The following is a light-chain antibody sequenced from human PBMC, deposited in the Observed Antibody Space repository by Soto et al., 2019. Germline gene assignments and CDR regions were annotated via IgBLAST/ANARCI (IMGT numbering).Light chain of an antibody. CDR2: KDR. CDR3: QSVDSSGFYSVV. CDR1: GLPKQY. Sequence: SYELTQPPSVSVSPGQTARITCSGDGLPKQYGYWYQQKPGQAPVLVIYKDRERPSGIPERFSGSSSGTTVTLTISGVQAEDEADYYCQSVDSSGFYSVVFGGGTKLTVL. J-gene: IGLJ2*01. V-gene: IGLV3-25*03.